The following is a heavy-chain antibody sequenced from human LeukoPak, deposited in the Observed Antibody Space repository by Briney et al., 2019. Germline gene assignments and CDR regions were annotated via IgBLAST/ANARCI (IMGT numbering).Heavy chain of an antibody. CDR1: GGSFSGYY. Sequence: SETLSLTCAVYGGSFSGYYWSWIRQPPGKGLEWIGEINHSGSTNYNPSLKSRVTISVDTSKNQFSLKLSSVTAADTAVYYCARFSGASLFDYWGQGTLVTVSS. D-gene: IGHD3-10*01. CDR3: ARFSGASLFDY. J-gene: IGHJ4*02. V-gene: IGHV4-34*01. CDR2: INHSGST.